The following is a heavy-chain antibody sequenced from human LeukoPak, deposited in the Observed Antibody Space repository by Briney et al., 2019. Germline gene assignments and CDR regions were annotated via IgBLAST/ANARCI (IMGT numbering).Heavy chain of an antibody. V-gene: IGHV4-39*01. CDR3: ARHLRPEFDY. Sequence: SETLSLTCTVSGGSISTSTYYWGWIRQPPGKGLEWIGSIFYSGSTYYNPSLKSRVTISVDTSKNQFSLKVISVTAADTAVYYCARHLRPEFDYWSQGTLVTVSS. CDR2: IFYSGST. CDR1: GGSISTSTYY. J-gene: IGHJ4*02. D-gene: IGHD1-14*01.